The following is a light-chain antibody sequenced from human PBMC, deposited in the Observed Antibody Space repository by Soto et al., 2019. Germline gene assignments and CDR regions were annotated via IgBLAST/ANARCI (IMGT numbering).Light chain of an antibody. CDR3: LQDYTYPWT. CDR2: AAS. J-gene: IGKJ1*01. CDR1: QDIGND. V-gene: IGKV1-6*02. Sequence: IQMTQSPSSLSASVRDRVTITCRASQDIGNDLGWYQQKPGKAPNLLIYAASSLRSGVPSRFSGSGSGTHFTLTINSLQAEDSATYFCLQDYTYPWTFGQGPKVEIK.